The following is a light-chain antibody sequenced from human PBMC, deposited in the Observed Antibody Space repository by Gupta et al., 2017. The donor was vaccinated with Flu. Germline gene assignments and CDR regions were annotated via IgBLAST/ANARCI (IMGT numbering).Light chain of an antibody. V-gene: IGKV1-39*01. CDR1: QGINNS. CDR3: QQTNSPPHT. Sequence: PSSLSASVGDRVSITFLASQGINNSLNWYQQKPGKVPQLLIYAATSVQSGVPSRFSGNGSGTDFTLTISRRQPEALATYYCQQTNSPPHTFGQGTKLEIK. J-gene: IGKJ2*01. CDR2: AAT.